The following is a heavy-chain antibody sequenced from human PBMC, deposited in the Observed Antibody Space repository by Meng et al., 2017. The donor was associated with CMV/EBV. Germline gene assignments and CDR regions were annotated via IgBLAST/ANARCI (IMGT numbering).Heavy chain of an antibody. V-gene: IGHV3-53*01. CDR2: IYSEGTT. CDR1: GFTVSNNY. Sequence: LVESGGGLITPGGSLKLSCAASGFTVSNNYMRWFRQAPGKGLEWVSLIYSEGTTDYADSVKGRFTISRDNSKNTLYLQMNSLRAEDTAVYYCARDGNYHGVWGQGTLVTVSS. J-gene: IGHJ4*02. CDR3: ARDGNYHGV. D-gene: IGHD1-7*01.